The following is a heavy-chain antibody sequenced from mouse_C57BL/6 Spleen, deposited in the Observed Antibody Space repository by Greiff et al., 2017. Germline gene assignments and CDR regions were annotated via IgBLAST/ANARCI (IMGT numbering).Heavy chain of an antibody. CDR2: IYWDDDK. D-gene: IGHD1-1*01. J-gene: IGHJ2*01. CDR1: GFSLSTSGMG. CDR3: ARREGYGSSYGGFDY. Sequence: QVTLKVSGPGILQSSQTLSLTCSSSGFSLSTSGMGVSWIRQPSGKGLEWLVNIYWDDDKRYNPSLKSRLIISKDTSKNQVYLKITSVDTADTATYYCARREGYGSSYGGFDYWGQGTTLTVSS. V-gene: IGHV8-12*01.